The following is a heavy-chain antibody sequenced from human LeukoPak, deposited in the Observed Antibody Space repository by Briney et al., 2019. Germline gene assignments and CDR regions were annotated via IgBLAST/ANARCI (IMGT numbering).Heavy chain of an antibody. D-gene: IGHD3-10*01. CDR1: GYTFTSYY. J-gene: IGHJ4*02. Sequence: ASVKVSCKASGYTFTSYYMHWVRQAPGQGLEWMGIINPSGGSTSYAQKFQGRVTMTRDTSTSTVYMELSSLRSEDTAVYYCARGGQRVWFGEYNDYWGRGTLVTVSS. V-gene: IGHV1-46*01. CDR3: ARGGQRVWFGEYNDY. CDR2: INPSGGST.